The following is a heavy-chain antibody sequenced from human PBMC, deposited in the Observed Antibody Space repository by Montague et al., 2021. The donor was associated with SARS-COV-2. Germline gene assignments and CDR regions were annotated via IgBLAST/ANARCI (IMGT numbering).Heavy chain of an antibody. Sequence: SETLSLTCTVSIRSSTYYWAWIRQPPGKGLEWIGEINHSGSTNYNPSLKSRVTISVDTSNNQFSLKLTSVTAADTAVYYCARGPTNNIGMVATRLDYWGQGTLVTVSS. V-gene: IGHV4-34*01. CDR2: INHSGST. CDR3: ARGPTNNIGMVATRLDY. CDR1: IRSSTYY. J-gene: IGHJ4*02. D-gene: IGHD5-12*01.